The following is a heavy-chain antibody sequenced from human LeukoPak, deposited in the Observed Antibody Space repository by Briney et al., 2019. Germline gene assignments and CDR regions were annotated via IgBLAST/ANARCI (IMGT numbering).Heavy chain of an antibody. V-gene: IGHV4-34*01. CDR2: INHSGST. Sequence: SETLSLTCAVYGGSFSGYYWSWIRQPPGKGLEWIGEINHSGSTNYNPSLKSRVTISVDTSKNQFSLKLSSVTAADTAVYYCAREYSSSWWEYFQHWGQGTLVTVSS. D-gene: IGHD6-13*01. CDR3: AREYSSSWWEYFQH. CDR1: GGSFSGYY. J-gene: IGHJ1*01.